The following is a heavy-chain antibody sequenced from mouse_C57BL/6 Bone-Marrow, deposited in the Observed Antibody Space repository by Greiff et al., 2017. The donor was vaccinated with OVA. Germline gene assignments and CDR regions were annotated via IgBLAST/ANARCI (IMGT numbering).Heavy chain of an antibody. D-gene: IGHD1-1*01. CDR1: GYTFTSYW. CDR2: FDPSDSYT. J-gene: IGHJ3*01. V-gene: IGHV1-50*01. CDR3: ADYYGSSPFAY. Sequence: VQLQQPGAELVKPGASVKLSCKASGYTFTSYWMQWVKQRPGQGLEWIGEFDPSDSYTNYNQKFKGKATLTVDTSSSTAYMQLSSLTSEDSAVYSCADYYGSSPFAYWGQGTLVTVSA.